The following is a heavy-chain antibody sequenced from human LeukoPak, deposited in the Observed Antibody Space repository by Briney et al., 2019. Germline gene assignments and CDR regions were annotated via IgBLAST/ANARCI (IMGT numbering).Heavy chain of an antibody. Sequence: WVRQKPGKGLEWLGRTFYRSKWYNTYEVSVKSRITINPDTSRNQFSLQLSSVTPEDTAVYYCVRSGSEGALDYWGQGTLVTVSS. D-gene: IGHD3-16*01. J-gene: IGHJ4*02. V-gene: IGHV6-1*01. CDR2: TFYRSKWYN. CDR3: VRSGSEGALDY.